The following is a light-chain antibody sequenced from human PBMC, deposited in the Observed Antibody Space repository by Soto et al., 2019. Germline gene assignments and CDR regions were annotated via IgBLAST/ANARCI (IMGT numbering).Light chain of an antibody. Sequence: EIVLTQSPGTLSLSPGDRATLSCRASQSVSSAYLAWYQQKPGQAPRLLIYDVSSRATGIPDRFSGSGSGTDFTLTVSRLEPEDFAVYYCQQYGSSPETFGQGTKV. CDR1: QSVSSAY. CDR2: DVS. CDR3: QQYGSSPET. V-gene: IGKV3-20*01. J-gene: IGKJ1*01.